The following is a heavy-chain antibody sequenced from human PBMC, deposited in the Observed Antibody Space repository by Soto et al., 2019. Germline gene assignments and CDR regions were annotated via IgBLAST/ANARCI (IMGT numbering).Heavy chain of an antibody. CDR3: ARAGPPATGFGWFDP. D-gene: IGHD3-10*01. CDR2: ISGSGDTI. Sequence: GVSLRLSCAASGFTSSSYEMNWVRQAPGKGLEWLSYISGSGDTIYYADSVKGRFTISRDNAKNSLYLQMNSLRADDTAVYYCARAGPPATGFGWFDPWGRGTLVTVSS. J-gene: IGHJ5*02. CDR1: GFTSSSYE. V-gene: IGHV3-48*03.